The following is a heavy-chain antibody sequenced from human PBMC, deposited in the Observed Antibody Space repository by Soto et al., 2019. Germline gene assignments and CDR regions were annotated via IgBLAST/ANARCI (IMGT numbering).Heavy chain of an antibody. Sequence: QVQLVQSGAEVKKPGSSVKVSCKASGGTFSSYAISWVRQAPGQGLEWMGGIIPIFGTANYAQKFQGRVTITADKSTSTAYMERSSLRSEDTAVYYCAGWCMLSRGGGCYYGMDVWGQGTTVTVSS. D-gene: IGHD2-8*02. CDR1: GGTFSSYA. V-gene: IGHV1-69*06. CDR3: AGWCMLSRGGGCYYGMDV. CDR2: IIPIFGTA. J-gene: IGHJ6*02.